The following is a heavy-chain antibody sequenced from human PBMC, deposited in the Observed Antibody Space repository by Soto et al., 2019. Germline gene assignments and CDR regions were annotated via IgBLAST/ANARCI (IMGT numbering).Heavy chain of an antibody. Sequence: QLQLQESGPGLVKPSETLSLTCTVSGGSISGSSYYWGWVRQPPGKGLEWVASVYYSGSTHYNPSLKSRVTIPADTSRNQGSLRLSSVTASDTAVYYCARLAGGAWVDPWGQGTLVTVSS. CDR2: VYYSGST. D-gene: IGHD3-10*01. V-gene: IGHV4-39*01. CDR1: GGSISGSSYY. CDR3: ARLAGGAWVDP. J-gene: IGHJ5*02.